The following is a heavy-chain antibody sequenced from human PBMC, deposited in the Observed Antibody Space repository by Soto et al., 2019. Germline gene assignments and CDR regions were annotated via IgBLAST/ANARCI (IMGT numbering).Heavy chain of an antibody. CDR2: IYYSGST. J-gene: IGHJ4*02. V-gene: IGHV4-59*01. D-gene: IGHD5-18*01. CDR3: ASQKYSYGYRY. CDR1: GGTISSYD. Sequence: PSQTLSLTSTVSGGTISSYDGSWIRQPPGKGLEWIGYIYYSGSTNYNPSLKSRVTISVDTSKNQFSLKLSSVTAADTAVYYCASQKYSYGYRYWGQGTLVTVSS.